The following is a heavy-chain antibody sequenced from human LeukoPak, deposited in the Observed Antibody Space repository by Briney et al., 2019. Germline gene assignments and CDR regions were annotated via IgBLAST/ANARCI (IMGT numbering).Heavy chain of an antibody. CDR3: AKRYCSSATCYWVAFDI. D-gene: IGHD2-2*01. Sequence: GGSLRLSCAASEFTFDNYAMSWVRQAPGKGLEWVSVISGSGYYSYYADSVKGRFTVSRDNSKTTLYLQMNSLRAEDTAIYYCAKRYCSSATCYWVAFDIWGQGTMVTVSS. CDR1: EFTFDNYA. CDR2: ISGSGYYS. J-gene: IGHJ3*02. V-gene: IGHV3-23*01.